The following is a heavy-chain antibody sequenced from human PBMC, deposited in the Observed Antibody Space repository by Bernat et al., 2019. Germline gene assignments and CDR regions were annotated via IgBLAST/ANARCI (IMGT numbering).Heavy chain of an antibody. CDR2: INHSGST. J-gene: IGHJ3*02. CDR3: ARAKGRTGKTSWVTHAGEKKNAFDI. Sequence: QVQLQQWGAGLLKPSETLSLTCAVYGGSFSGYYWSWIRQPPGKGLEWIGEINHSGSTNYNPSLKSRVTISVDPSKNQFSLKLSSVTAADTAVYYCARAKGRTGKTSWVTHAGEKKNAFDIWGQGTMVTVSS. D-gene: IGHD1-1*01. V-gene: IGHV4-34*01. CDR1: GGSFSGYY.